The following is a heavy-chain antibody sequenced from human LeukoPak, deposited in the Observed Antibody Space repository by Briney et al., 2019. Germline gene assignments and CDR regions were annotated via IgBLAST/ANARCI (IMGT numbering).Heavy chain of an antibody. V-gene: IGHV4-39*02. CDR3: ARELGYCSSTSCYRGDAFDI. D-gene: IGHD2-2*01. Sequence: SETLSLTCTVSGGSISISSYYWGWIRQPPGKGLEWIGSIYYSGSTYYNPSLKSRVTISVDTSKDQFSLKLSSVTAADTAVYYCARELGYCSSTSCYRGDAFDIWGQGTMVTVSS. J-gene: IGHJ3*02. CDR2: IYYSGST. CDR1: GGSISISSYY.